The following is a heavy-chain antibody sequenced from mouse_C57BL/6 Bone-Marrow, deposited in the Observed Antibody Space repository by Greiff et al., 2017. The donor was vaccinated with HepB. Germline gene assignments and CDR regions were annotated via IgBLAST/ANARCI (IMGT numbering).Heavy chain of an antibody. CDR1: GYTFTSYW. Sequence: QVQLQQPGAELVRPGSSVKLSCKASGYTFTSYWMHWVKQRPIQGLEWIGNIDPSDSETHYNQKFKDKATLTVDKSSSTAYIQLSSLTSEDSAVYYCARSGLRYPYYAMDYWGQGTSVTVSS. J-gene: IGHJ4*01. CDR3: ARSGLRYPYYAMDY. CDR2: IDPSDSET. V-gene: IGHV1-52*01. D-gene: IGHD1-1*01.